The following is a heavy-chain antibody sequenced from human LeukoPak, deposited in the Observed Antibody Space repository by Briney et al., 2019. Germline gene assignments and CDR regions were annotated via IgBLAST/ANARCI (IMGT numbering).Heavy chain of an antibody. J-gene: IGHJ4*02. D-gene: IGHD6-13*01. CDR3: ARGLSSSWHYFDY. CDR2: ISTTSSDI. V-gene: IGHV3-21*01. Sequence: PGGSLRLSCAASGFTFSSYAMSWVRQAPGKGLEWVSSISTTSSDIYYADSVKGRLSTSRDNAKNSLYLQMNSLRVEDTAVYYCARGLSSSWHYFDYWGQGTLVTVSS. CDR1: GFTFSSYA.